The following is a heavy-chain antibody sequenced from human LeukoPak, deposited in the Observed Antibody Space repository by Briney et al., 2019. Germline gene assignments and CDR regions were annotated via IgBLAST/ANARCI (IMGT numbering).Heavy chain of an antibody. CDR3: ARVTEMATGGFWFDP. D-gene: IGHD5-24*01. CDR1: GYTFTTYA. J-gene: IGHJ5*02. Sequence: ASVKVSCKASGYTFTTYAIHWMRQVAGQRLEWMGWIKAGNGDTNYAQKLQGRVTMTTDTSTSTAYMELRSLRSDDTAVYYCARVTEMATGGFWFDPWGQGTLVTVSS. CDR2: IKAGNGDT. V-gene: IGHV1-3*01.